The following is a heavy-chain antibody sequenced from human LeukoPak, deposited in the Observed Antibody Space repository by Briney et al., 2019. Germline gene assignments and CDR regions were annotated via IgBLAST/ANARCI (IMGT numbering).Heavy chain of an antibody. CDR3: ARTLWGDYYYYYMDV. Sequence: GASVKVSCKASGYTFTGYYMHWVRQAPGQGLEWMGGIIPIFGTANYAQKFQGRVTITADKSTSTAYMELSSLRSEDTAVYYCARTLWGDYYYYYMDVWGKGTTVTVSS. CDR1: GYTFTGYY. CDR2: IIPIFGTA. D-gene: IGHD3-16*01. V-gene: IGHV1-69*06. J-gene: IGHJ6*03.